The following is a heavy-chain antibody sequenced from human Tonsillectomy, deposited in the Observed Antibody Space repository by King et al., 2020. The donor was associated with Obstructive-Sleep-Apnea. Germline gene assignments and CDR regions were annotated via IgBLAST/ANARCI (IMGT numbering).Heavy chain of an antibody. CDR3: AKEWVWRQLERGLDV. D-gene: IGHD6-13*01. CDR1: GYTFTDDY. J-gene: IGHJ6*02. Sequence: QVQLVQSGAEVKKPGASVKVSCKASGYTFTDDYIHWVRQAPGQGLEWMGWINPNSGGTHYAQNFQGRVTMTRDTSISTAYLELNRLRSDDTAIYYCAKEWVWRQLERGLDVWGQGTTVTVSS. V-gene: IGHV1-2*02. CDR2: INPNSGGT.